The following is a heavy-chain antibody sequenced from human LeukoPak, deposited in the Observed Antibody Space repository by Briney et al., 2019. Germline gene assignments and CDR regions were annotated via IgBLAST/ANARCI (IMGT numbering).Heavy chain of an antibody. CDR2: ISRSNNYI. V-gene: IGHV3-21*03. CDR3: QRRSPNYYFDY. J-gene: IGHJ4*02. CDR1: GFTFSNYN. Sequence: GGSLRLSCAASGFTFSNYNMNWVRQAPGKGLEWASSISRSNNYIYYADSVKGRFTIYKENAKNSLYLQMSCLRAEETAVYYCQRRSPNYYFDYWGQGTPVTVSS.